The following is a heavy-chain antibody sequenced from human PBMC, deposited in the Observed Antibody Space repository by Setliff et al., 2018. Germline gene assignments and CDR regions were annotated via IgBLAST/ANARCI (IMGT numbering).Heavy chain of an antibody. CDR3: ARQAVTTPPYFYWYFDL. D-gene: IGHD2-15*01. CDR1: GGSMRSISYY. CDR2: IYDSGTT. J-gene: IGHJ2*01. Sequence: SETLSLTCTVSGGSMRSISYYWGWVRQPPGKGLEWIGTIYDSGTTYYNPSLKSRVTISVDTSKNQFSLKLSSVTAADTAVYYCARQAVTTPPYFYWYFDLWGRGTLVTVSS. V-gene: IGHV4-39*01.